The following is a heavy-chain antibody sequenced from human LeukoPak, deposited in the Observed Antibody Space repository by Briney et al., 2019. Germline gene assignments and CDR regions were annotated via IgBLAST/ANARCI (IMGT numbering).Heavy chain of an antibody. CDR2: ISYDGSNK. CDR3: AKDTLAYYFDY. J-gene: IGHJ4*02. V-gene: IGHV3-30*18. CDR1: GFTFSSYG. Sequence: PGGSLRLSCAASGFTFSSYGMHWVRQAPGKGLEWVAVISYDGSNKYYADSVKGRFTISRDNSKNTLYLQMNSLRAEDTAVYYCAKDTLAYYFDYWGQGTLVTVSS.